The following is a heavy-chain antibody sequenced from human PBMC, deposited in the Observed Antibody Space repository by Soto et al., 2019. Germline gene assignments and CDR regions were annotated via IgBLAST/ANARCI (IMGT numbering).Heavy chain of an antibody. D-gene: IGHD3-22*01. V-gene: IGHV1-69*01. CDR2: IIPIFGTA. CDR3: ARDRDYYDSSGYLSENYYYYGMDV. J-gene: IGHJ6*02. CDR1: GGTFSSYA. Sequence: QVQLVQSGAEVKKPGSSVKVPCKASGGTFSSYAISWVRQAPGQGLEWMGGIIPIFGTANYAQKFQGRVTLTADESTSTAYMELSSLRSEDTAVYYCARDRDYYDSSGYLSENYYYYGMDVWGQGPTVTVSS.